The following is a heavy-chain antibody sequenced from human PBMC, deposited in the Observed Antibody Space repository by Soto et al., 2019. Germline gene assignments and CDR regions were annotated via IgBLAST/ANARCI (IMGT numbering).Heavy chain of an antibody. CDR1: GYTFTSYA. V-gene: IGHV1-3*01. CDR3: ARDTLWFGELYLNWFDP. J-gene: IGHJ5*02. Sequence: GASVKVSCKASGYTFTSYAMHWVRQAPGQRLEWMGWISADNGNTKYSQKFQSRVTITRDTSTSTAYMELRSLRSDDTAVYYCARDTLWFGELYLNWFDPWGQGTLVTVSS. D-gene: IGHD3-10*01. CDR2: ISADNGNT.